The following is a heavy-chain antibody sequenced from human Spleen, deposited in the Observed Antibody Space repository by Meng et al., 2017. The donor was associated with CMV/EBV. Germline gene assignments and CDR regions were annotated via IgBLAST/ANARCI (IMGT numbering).Heavy chain of an antibody. V-gene: IGHV3-23*03. CDR3: AKPTPYCSSTACWFDY. D-gene: IGHD2-2*01. Sequence: GGSLRLSCAASGFTFSRYAMTWVRQAPGKGLEWVSTVYSGGGSTYYADSVKGRFAIFRDNSKTTLYLQMNGMGAEDTAVYYCAKPTPYCSSTACWFDYWGQGTLVTVSS. CDR1: GFTFSRYA. CDR2: VYSGGGST. J-gene: IGHJ5*01.